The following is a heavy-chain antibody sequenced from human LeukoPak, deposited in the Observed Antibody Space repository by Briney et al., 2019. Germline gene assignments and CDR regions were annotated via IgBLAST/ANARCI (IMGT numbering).Heavy chain of an antibody. J-gene: IGHJ4*02. V-gene: IGHV3-30*04. CDR2: ISYDGSNK. CDR3: ARDHDSGSYSDY. Sequence: GGSLRLSCAASGFAFSSYAMHWVRQAPGKGLEWVAVISYDGSNKYYADSVKGRFTISRDNSKNTLYLQMNSLRAEDTAVYYCARDHDSGSYSDYWGQGTLVTVSS. D-gene: IGHD3-10*01. CDR1: GFAFSSYA.